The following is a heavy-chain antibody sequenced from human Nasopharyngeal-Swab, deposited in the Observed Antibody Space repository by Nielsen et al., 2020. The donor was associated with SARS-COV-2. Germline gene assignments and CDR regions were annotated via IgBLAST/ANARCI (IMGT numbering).Heavy chain of an antibody. J-gene: IGHJ6*02. Sequence: SETLSLTCAVYGGSFSGYYWSWIRQPPGKGLEWIGEINHSGSTNYNPSLKSRVTISVDTSKNQFSLKLSSVTAEDTAVYYCARGCSSTSCYRSDGMDVWGQGTTVTVSS. D-gene: IGHD2-2*01. CDR2: INHSGST. CDR1: GGSFSGYY. V-gene: IGHV4-34*01. CDR3: ARGCSSTSCYRSDGMDV.